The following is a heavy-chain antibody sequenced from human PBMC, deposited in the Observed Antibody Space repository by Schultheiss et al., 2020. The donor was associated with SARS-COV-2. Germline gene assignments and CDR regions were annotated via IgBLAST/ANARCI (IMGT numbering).Heavy chain of an antibody. CDR3: ARANYGDYDY. CDR1: GYFISSGYY. J-gene: IGHJ4*02. CDR2: IYYSGST. D-gene: IGHD4-17*01. V-gene: IGHV4-61*01. Sequence: SETLSLTCGVSGYFISSGYYWSWIRQPPGKGLEWIGYIYYSGSTNYNPSLKSRVTISVDTSKNQFSLKLSSVTAADTAVYYCARANYGDYDYWGQGTLGTVSS.